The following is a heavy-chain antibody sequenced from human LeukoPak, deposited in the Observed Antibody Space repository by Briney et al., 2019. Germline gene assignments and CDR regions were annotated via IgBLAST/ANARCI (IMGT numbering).Heavy chain of an antibody. J-gene: IGHJ6*03. CDR3: ARGVDTAMVLNYYYCMDV. Sequence: ASVKVSCKASGYTFTNYDINWVRQGTGQGLEWMGWMNPNSGNTGYAQKFQGRVTITRNTSISTAYMELSSLRSEDTAVYYCARGVDTAMVLNYYYCMDVWGKGTTVTVSS. D-gene: IGHD5-18*01. CDR2: MNPNSGNT. CDR1: GYTFTNYD. V-gene: IGHV1-8*03.